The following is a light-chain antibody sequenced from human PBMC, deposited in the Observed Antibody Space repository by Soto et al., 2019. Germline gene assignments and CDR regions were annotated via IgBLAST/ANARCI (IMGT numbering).Light chain of an antibody. CDR3: SSYTSSSTPVV. CDR2: DVS. J-gene: IGLJ2*01. V-gene: IGLV2-14*03. Sequence: QSALTQPASVSGSPGQSITISCTGTSSDVGGYNYVSWYQQHPGKAPKLMIYDVSNRPSGVSNRFSGSKSGNTASLTISGLQLEDEADYYCSSYTSSSTPVVFGGGTKLTVL. CDR1: SSDVGGYNY.